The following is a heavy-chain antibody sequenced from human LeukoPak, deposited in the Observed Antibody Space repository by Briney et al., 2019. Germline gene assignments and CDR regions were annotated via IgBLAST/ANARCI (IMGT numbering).Heavy chain of an antibody. D-gene: IGHD4-11*01. CDR3: ARQTFINYHFGY. Sequence: SETLSLTCTVSGVSISSYYWSWIRQPPGKGLEWIGYIYYSGSTNYNPSLKSRVTMSLDTSQNQFSLKLSSVTAADTAVYYCARQTFINYHFGYWGQGTLVTVSS. CDR2: IYYSGST. V-gene: IGHV4-59*08. CDR1: GVSISSYY. J-gene: IGHJ4*02.